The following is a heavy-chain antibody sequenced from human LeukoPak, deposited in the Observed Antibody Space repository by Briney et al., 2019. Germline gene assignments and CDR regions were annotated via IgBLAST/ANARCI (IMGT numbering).Heavy chain of an antibody. D-gene: IGHD2-2*01. J-gene: IGHJ6*02. V-gene: IGHV1-8*01. Sequence: GSVKVSCKASGYSSTSYDISWVRHGTEQGLEWVGWMNPMSGNTGYAQKFQGRVTMPGNTSISTAYMELSRLRSEDTAVYYCARGGVVVPAAMDPYYYYGMDVWGQGTTVTVSS. CDR2: MNPMSGNT. CDR3: ARGGVVVPAAMDPYYYYGMDV. CDR1: GYSSTSYD.